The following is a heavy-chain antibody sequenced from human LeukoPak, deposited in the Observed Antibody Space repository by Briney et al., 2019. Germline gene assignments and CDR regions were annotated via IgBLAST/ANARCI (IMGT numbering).Heavy chain of an antibody. D-gene: IGHD3-10*01. CDR1: GYTFTSYG. V-gene: IGHV1-18*01. CDR3: ARVGSGSYYSDY. J-gene: IGHJ4*02. Sequence: ASVKVSCKASGYTFTSYGISWVRQAPGQGLEWMGWISAYNGNTNYAQKLQGRVTMTTDTSTSTAYVELRSLRSDDTAVYYCARVGSGSYYSDYWGQGTLVTVSS. CDR2: ISAYNGNT.